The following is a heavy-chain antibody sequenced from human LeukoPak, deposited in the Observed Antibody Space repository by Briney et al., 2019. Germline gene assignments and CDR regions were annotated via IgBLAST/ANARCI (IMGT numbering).Heavy chain of an antibody. J-gene: IGHJ4*02. CDR1: GFTFSSQP. V-gene: IGHV3-30*03. Sequence: GGSLRLSCAASGFTFSSQPMHWVRQTPGKGLEWVALISFDGKNKFYGDSVIGRFTISRDNTKNTLFLQMNSLGAEDMGVYYCVRPMTTTRNFEHWGQGTLVTVSS. CDR3: VRPMTTTRNFEH. CDR2: ISFDGKNK. D-gene: IGHD1-1*01.